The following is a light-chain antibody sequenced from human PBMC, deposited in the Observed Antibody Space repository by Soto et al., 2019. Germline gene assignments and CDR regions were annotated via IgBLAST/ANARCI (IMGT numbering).Light chain of an antibody. CDR1: QDITNY. J-gene: IGKJ4*01. V-gene: IGKV1-27*01. CDR2: AAS. CDR3: RQYNSAPLT. Sequence: DIQMTQSPSSLSASVGDRVTITCRASQDITNYLAWYQQKPGKVPKVLIYAASTLQAGVPSRFSGSGSGTDFTPTTISRQPEDVATYYCRQYNSAPLTFGGGTKVEIK.